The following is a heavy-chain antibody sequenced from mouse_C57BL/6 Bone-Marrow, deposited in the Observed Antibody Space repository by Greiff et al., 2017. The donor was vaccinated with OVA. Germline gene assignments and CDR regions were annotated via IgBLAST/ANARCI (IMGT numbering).Heavy chain of an antibody. J-gene: IGHJ2*01. CDR2: IYPGGGYT. CDR3: ARWAEGRGFDY. Sequence: VHLVESGAELVRPGTSVKMSCKASGYTFTNYWIGWAKQRPGHGLEWIGDIYPGGGYTNYNEKFKGKATLTADKSSSTAYMQFSSLTSEDSAIYYCARWAEGRGFDYWGQGTTLTVSS. V-gene: IGHV1-63*01. CDR1: GYTFTNYW.